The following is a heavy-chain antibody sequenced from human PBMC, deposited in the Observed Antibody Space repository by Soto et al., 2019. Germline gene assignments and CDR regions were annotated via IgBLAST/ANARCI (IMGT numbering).Heavy chain of an antibody. CDR2: ISAYNGNT. Sequence: ASVKVSCKASGYTFTSYGISWVRQAPGQGLEWMGWISAYNGNTNYAQKLQGRVTMTTDTSTSTAYMELRSLRSDDTAVYYCAREHRDWGLLGVDAFDIWGQGTMVTVSS. CDR3: AREHRDWGLLGVDAFDI. CDR1: GYTFTSYG. J-gene: IGHJ3*02. V-gene: IGHV1-18*01. D-gene: IGHD3-9*01.